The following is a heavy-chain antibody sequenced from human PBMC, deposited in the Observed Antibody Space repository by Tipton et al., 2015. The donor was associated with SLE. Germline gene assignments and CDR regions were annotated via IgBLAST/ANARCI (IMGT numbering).Heavy chain of an antibody. CDR1: GFTFSSHG. CDR3: VRENYDSSGHYLDFDL. V-gene: IGHV3-30*02. CDR2: MRYDETNK. J-gene: IGHJ4*02. Sequence: SLRLSCSASGFTFSSHGMHWVRQAPGKGLEWVAYMRYDETNKYYADSVKGRFTISRDNSENTLYLQMNSLRVEDTAVYYCVRENYDSSGHYLDFDLWGQGTLVTVSS. D-gene: IGHD3-22*01.